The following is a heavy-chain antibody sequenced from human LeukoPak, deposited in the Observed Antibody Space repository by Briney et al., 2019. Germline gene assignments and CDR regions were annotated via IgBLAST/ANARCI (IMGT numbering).Heavy chain of an antibody. CDR1: GGSISDNDYS. V-gene: IGHV4-39*01. CDR3: ARRYYFVSGSYYPFDF. D-gene: IGHD3-10*01. J-gene: IGHJ4*02. Sequence: SETLSLTCNVSGGSISDNDYSWDWIRQPPGKGLEWMGCIPYSGTTYSNPSLKSRISISVDTSKSQFSLKLRSVTAADTAVYYCARRYYFVSGSYYPFDFWGQGTLVTVSS. CDR2: IPYSGTT.